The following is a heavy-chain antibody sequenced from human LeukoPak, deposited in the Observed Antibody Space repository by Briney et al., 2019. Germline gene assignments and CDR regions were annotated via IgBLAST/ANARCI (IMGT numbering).Heavy chain of an antibody. J-gene: IGHJ5*02. CDR1: GYTFTGYY. V-gene: IGHV1-2*02. CDR2: INPNSGGT. Sequence: ASVKVSCKASGYTFTGYYMHWVRQAPGQGLEWMGWINPNSGGTNYAQKFQGRVTMTRDTSISTAYMELSRLRSDDTAVYYCARDRQWLGANNWFDPWGQGTLVTVSS. CDR3: ARDRQWLGANNWFDP. D-gene: IGHD6-19*01.